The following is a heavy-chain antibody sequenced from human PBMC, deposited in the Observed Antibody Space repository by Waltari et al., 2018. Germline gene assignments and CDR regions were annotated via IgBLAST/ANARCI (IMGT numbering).Heavy chain of an antibody. Sequence: QVQLVQSGAEVKKPGASVKVSCKASGYTFTGYYMHWVRQAPGQGLEWMGRINPNSGGTNYAQKFQGRVTMTRDTSISTAYMELSRLRSDDTAVYYCARGGIGVTSDSEFDYWGQGTLVTVSS. CDR2: INPNSGGT. D-gene: IGHD4-4*01. J-gene: IGHJ4*02. CDR1: GYTFTGYY. CDR3: ARGGIGVTSDSEFDY. V-gene: IGHV1-2*06.